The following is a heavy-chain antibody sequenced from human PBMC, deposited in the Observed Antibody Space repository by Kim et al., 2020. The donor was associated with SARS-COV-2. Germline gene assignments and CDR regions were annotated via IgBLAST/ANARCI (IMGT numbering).Heavy chain of an antibody. CDR3: ARADSVSGDYVNIDY. V-gene: IGHV3-74*01. Sequence: GGSLRLSCVASGFTFSNYWMHWVRQAPGKGLVWVSRIISDGSNTTYADSVKGRFTISRDNPKNTLYLQMNSLRAEDAAVYYCARADSVSGDYVNIDYWGQGTLVTVSS. CDR1: GFTFSNYW. D-gene: IGHD4-17*01. J-gene: IGHJ4*02. CDR2: IISDGSNT.